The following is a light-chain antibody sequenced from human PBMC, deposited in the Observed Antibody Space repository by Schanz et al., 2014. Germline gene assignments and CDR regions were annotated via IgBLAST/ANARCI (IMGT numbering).Light chain of an antibody. Sequence: QSVLTQPASVSGSPGQSITISCTGTSSDVGAYKYVAWYQQHPGRAPKLMIYDVNNRPSGVSSRFSGSKSGNTASLTISGLQAEDEADYYCSSYTISSTWVFGGGTKLTVL. V-gene: IGLV2-14*01. CDR1: SSDVGAYKY. J-gene: IGLJ3*02. CDR3: SSYTISSTWV. CDR2: DVN.